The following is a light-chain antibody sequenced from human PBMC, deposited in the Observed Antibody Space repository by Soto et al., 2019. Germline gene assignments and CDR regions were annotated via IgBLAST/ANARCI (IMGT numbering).Light chain of an antibody. CDR3: QQYTGPPTT. CDR2: GAS. CDR1: QTVSSNY. Sequence: EILLTQYPDTLSLSPGERATLSCRASQTVSSNYLAWCQQRPGQAPRPLIYGASTRAAGIPDRFSGSGSGTDFTLTITRLEPEDSAVYFCQQYTGPPTTFGQGTRLEIK. V-gene: IGKV3-20*01. J-gene: IGKJ5*01.